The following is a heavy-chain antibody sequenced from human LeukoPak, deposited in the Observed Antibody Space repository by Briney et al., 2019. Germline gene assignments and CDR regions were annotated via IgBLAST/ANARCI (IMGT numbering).Heavy chain of an antibody. CDR2: ISGSADNT. V-gene: IGHV3-23*01. J-gene: IGHJ4*02. CDR3: AKERESYFEFDL. CDR1: GLTFENAW. D-gene: IGHD1-26*01. Sequence: GGSLRLSCAASGLTFENAWMSWVRQAPGKGLEWVSAISGSADNTYYVDSVKGRFTISRDNSRNTLYLQMNSLRAEDTAIYYCAKERESYFEFDLWGQGTLVTVSS.